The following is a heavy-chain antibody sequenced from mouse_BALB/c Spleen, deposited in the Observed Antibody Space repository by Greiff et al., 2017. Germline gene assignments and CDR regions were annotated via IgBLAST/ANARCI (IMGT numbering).Heavy chain of an antibody. Sequence: QVQLQQPGAELVKPGASVKMSCKASGYTFTSYWMHWVKQRPGQGLEWIGTIDPSDSYTSYNQKFKGKATLTVDTSSSTAYMQLSSLTSEDSAVYYCTRNGIYDYYWGQGTTLTVSS. CDR3: TRNGIYDYY. D-gene: IGHD2-3*01. CDR2: IDPSDSYT. J-gene: IGHJ2*01. CDR1: GYTFTSYW. V-gene: IGHV1S127*01.